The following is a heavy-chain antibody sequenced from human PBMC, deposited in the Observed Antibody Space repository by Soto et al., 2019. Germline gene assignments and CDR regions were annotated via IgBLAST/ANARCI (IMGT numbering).Heavy chain of an antibody. CDR2: IYYGGTS. J-gene: IGHJ4*01. D-gene: IGHD1-7*01. Sequence: QVQLQESGPGLVKPSETLSLTCTVSGGSINNYYWSWIRQSPGDGLEWIGSIYYGGTSTYNPYLNSRVTMSLDTSKNHFSLKLSSVTAADTAVYYCARHSWELRKTFDYWGQGTLVTVSS. V-gene: IGHV4-59*08. CDR3: ARHSWELRKTFDY. CDR1: GGSINNYY.